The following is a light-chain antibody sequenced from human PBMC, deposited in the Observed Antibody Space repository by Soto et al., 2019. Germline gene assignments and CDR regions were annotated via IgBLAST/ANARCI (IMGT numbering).Light chain of an antibody. CDR2: GNN. J-gene: IGLJ1*01. CDR1: SSNIGAGYD. Sequence: QPVLTQPPSVSGAPGQRVTISCTGSSSNIGAGYDVHWYQQLPGTAPKLLIYGNNNRPSEVPDRFSGSKSGTSASLAITGLQAEDEADYYCQSYDSRLRDYVFGTGTKLTVL. V-gene: IGLV1-40*01. CDR3: QSYDSRLRDYV.